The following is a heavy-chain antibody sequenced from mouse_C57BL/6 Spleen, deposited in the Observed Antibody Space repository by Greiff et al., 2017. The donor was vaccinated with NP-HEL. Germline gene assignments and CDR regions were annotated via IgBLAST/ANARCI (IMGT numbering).Heavy chain of an antibody. V-gene: IGHV5-17*01. J-gene: IGHJ3*01. CDR3: ARVGAAQAPGAY. CDR2: ISSGSSTI. CDR1: GFTFSDYG. D-gene: IGHD3-2*02. Sequence: EVQLQQSGGGLVKPGGSLKLSCAASGFTFSDYGMHWVRQAPEKGLEWVAYISSGSSTIYYADTVKGRFTISRDNAKNTLFLQMTSLRSEDTAMYYCARVGAAQAPGAYWGQGTLVTVSA.